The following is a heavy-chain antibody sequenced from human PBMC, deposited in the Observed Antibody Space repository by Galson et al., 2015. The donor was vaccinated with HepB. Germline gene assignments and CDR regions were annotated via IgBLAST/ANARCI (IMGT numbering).Heavy chain of an antibody. CDR3: ARWSTHYYDEAFDI. J-gene: IGHJ3*02. D-gene: IGHD3-22*01. CDR1: GGSISNNDW. CDR2: IFHTGYT. Sequence: SETLSLTCTISGGSISNNDWWNWVRQPPGQGLEWIGEIFHTGYTNYNPSLKSRVTISVDNSKNQFSLKLTTVTAADTAIYYCARWSTHYYDEAFDIWGRGTMVTVSS. V-gene: IGHV4-4*02.